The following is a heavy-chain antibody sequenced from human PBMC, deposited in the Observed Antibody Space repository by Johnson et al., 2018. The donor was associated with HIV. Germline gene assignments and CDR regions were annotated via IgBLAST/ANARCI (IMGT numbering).Heavy chain of an antibody. CDR3: AKEDGAARAFDI. J-gene: IGHJ3*02. Sequence: VQLVESGGGVVRPGGSLRLSCATSGFTFDNYGMNWVRQAPGKGLEWVSGINWNGGSTGYADSVKGRFAISRDNAKNSMYLQMNGLSAEDTALYYCAKEDGAARAFDIWGQGTMVTVSS. D-gene: IGHD6-6*01. CDR2: INWNGGST. CDR1: GFTFDNYG. V-gene: IGHV3-20*04.